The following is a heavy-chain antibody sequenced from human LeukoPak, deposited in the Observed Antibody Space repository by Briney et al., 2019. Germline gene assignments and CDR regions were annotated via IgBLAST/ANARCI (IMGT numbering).Heavy chain of an antibody. V-gene: IGHV1-69*13. CDR3: ARESRTPSAVVPAAMGY. CDR2: IIPIFGTA. J-gene: IGHJ4*02. Sequence: SVKVSCKASGGTFSSYAISWVRQAPGQGLEWMGGIIPIFGTANYTQKFQGRVTITADESTSTAYMELSSLRSEDTAVYYCARESRTPSAVVPAAMGYWGQGTLVTVSS. D-gene: IGHD2-2*01. CDR1: GGTFSSYA.